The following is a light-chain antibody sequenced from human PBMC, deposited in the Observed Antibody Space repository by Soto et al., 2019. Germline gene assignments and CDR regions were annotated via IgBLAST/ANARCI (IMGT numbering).Light chain of an antibody. J-gene: IGKJ4*01. CDR3: QQYVAAPLT. CDR2: GPS. Sequence: EIVLTQSPGTLSLSPGERATLSCRASQSISNDYLAWYQQKPGQAPKLHIYGPSSRATVITDRVGGSGSGTDFSLTISRLEPEDFAVHFCQQYVAAPLTFGGGTKVQIK. V-gene: IGKV3-20*01. CDR1: QSISNDY.